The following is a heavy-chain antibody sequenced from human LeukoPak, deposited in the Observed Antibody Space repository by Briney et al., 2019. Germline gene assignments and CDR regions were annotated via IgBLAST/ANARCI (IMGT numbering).Heavy chain of an antibody. D-gene: IGHD3-16*01. J-gene: IGHJ6*03. V-gene: IGHV1-8*01. CDR1: GYTFTSYV. CDR3: ARGGYMMRVDYYYYMDV. CDR2: MNPNSGNT. Sequence: GASVKVSCKASGYTFTSYVINWVRQATGQGLEWMGWMNPNSGNTGYAQKFQGRVTMTRNTSISTAYMELSSLRSEDTAVYYCARGGYMMRVDYYYYMDVWGKGTTVTVSS.